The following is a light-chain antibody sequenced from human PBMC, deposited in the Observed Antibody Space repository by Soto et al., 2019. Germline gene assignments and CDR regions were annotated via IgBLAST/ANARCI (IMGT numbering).Light chain of an antibody. CDR1: SGSMASNY. Sequence: NFMLTQPHSVSESPGKTVTISCTRSSGSMASNYVQWYQQRPGTSPTTVIYDDNQRPSGVPDRFSASVDRSSNSASLTISGLRTEDEADYYCQSYDSGNVVVFGGGTKVTVL. J-gene: IGLJ2*01. CDR3: QSYDSGNVVV. CDR2: DDN. V-gene: IGLV6-57*01.